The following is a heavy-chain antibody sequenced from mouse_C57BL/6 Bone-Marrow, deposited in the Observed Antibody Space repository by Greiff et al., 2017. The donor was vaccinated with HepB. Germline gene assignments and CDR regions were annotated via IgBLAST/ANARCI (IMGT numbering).Heavy chain of an antibody. J-gene: IGHJ3*01. CDR2: IDPEDGET. V-gene: IGHV14-2*01. CDR1: GFNIKDYY. Sequence: EVQLQQSGAELVKPGASVKLSCTASGFNIKDYYMHWVKQRTEQGLEWIGRIDPEDGETKYAPKFQGKATITADTSSNTAYLQLSSLTSEDTAVYYCALYYSNYGGAYWGQGTLVTVST. D-gene: IGHD2-5*01. CDR3: ALYYSNYGGAY.